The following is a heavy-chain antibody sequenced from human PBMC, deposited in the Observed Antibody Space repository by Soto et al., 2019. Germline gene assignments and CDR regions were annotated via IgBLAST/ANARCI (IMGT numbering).Heavy chain of an antibody. J-gene: IGHJ3*02. Sequence: QVQLQQWGAGLLKPSEILSLTCAVYGGSFSGYYWSWLRQPPGKGLEWIGEINHSGSTNYNPSLKSRVTISVDTSKNQFSLKLSSVTAADTAVYYFARRTVTTIERAAFDIWGQGTMVTVSS. D-gene: IGHD4-17*01. CDR2: INHSGST. V-gene: IGHV4-34*01. CDR1: GGSFSGYY. CDR3: ARRTVTTIERAAFDI.